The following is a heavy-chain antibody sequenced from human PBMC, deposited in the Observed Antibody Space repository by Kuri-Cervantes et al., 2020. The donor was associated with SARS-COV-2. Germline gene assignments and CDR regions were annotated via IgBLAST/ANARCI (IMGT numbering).Heavy chain of an antibody. CDR1: GYTFTGSY. Sequence: ASVKVSCKASGYTFTGSYMHWVRQAPGQGLEWMGWINPNSGGTNYAQKFQGRVTMTRDTSISTAYMELSRLRSDDTAVYYCARDIVVVPAASSDYWGQGTLVTVSS. V-gene: IGHV1-2*02. CDR2: INPNSGGT. D-gene: IGHD2-2*01. J-gene: IGHJ4*02. CDR3: ARDIVVVPAASSDY.